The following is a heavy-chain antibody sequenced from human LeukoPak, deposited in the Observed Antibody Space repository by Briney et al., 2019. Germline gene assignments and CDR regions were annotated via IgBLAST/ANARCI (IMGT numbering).Heavy chain of an antibody. V-gene: IGHV4-34*01. CDR2: INHSGST. Sequence: SETLSLTCAVYGGSFRGYYWSWIRQPPGKGLEWIGEINHSGSTNYNPSLKSRVTISVDTSKNQFSLKLSSVTAADTAVYYCARGYEEYFDAFDIWGQGTMVTVSS. J-gene: IGHJ3*02. CDR3: ARGYEEYFDAFDI. CDR1: GGSFRGYY. D-gene: IGHD2/OR15-2a*01.